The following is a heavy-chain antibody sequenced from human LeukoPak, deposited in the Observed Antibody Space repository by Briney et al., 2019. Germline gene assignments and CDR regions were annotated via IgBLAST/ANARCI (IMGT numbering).Heavy chain of an antibody. CDR1: GYSFTNYW. CDR2: IYPGDSDT. J-gene: IGHJ4*02. CDR3: ARAPGSTGWRQFDY. Sequence: GESLKISCKGSGYSFTNYWIAWVRQMPGKGLEWMGNIYPGDSDTRYSPPFQGQVTISVDKSISTAFLQWSSLKASDTAMYYCARAPGSTGWRQFDYWGQGTLVTVSS. V-gene: IGHV5-51*01. D-gene: IGHD2-8*02.